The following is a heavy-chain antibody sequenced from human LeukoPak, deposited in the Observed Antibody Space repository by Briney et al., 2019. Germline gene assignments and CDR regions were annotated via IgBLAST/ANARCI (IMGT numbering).Heavy chain of an antibody. CDR2: INPNSGVT. J-gene: IGHJ4*02. Sequence: ASVKVSCKASVYTFTGYYMHWVRQAPGQGLEWMGWINPNSGVTNYAQRFQGRVTMTRDTSISTAYMDLSRRRYDDTAVYYCARDRDGYCTNGVCYFDYWGQGTLVTGSS. CDR3: ARDRDGYCTNGVCYFDY. V-gene: IGHV1-2*02. CDR1: VYTFTGYY. D-gene: IGHD2-8*01.